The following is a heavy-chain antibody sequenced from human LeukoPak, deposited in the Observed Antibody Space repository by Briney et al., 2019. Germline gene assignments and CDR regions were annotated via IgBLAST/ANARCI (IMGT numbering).Heavy chain of an antibody. Sequence: PGRSLRLSCAASGFTFSSYGMHWVRQAPGKGLEWVAVIYSDGSTEYYADSVKDRFTISRDNPENTQYLQMNSLRAEDTAVYYCATGPQSAAAGILDYWGQGTLVTVSS. V-gene: IGHV3-33*01. CDR1: GFTFSSYG. CDR3: ATGPQSAAAGILDY. CDR2: IYSDGSTE. J-gene: IGHJ4*02. D-gene: IGHD6-13*01.